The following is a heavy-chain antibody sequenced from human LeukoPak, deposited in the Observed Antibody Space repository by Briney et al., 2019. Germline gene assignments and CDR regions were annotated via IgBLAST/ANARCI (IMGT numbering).Heavy chain of an antibody. CDR1: GFTFSSYG. V-gene: IGHV3-30*02. D-gene: IGHD3-9*01. CDR2: IRYDGSNE. CDR3: ARETVNRYDILTGYYRIDDDAFDI. Sequence: PGGSLRLSCAASGFTFSSYGMHWVRQAPGKGLEWVAFIRYDGSNEYYADSVKGRFTISRDNSKNTLYLQMNSLRAADTAVYYCARETVNRYDILTGYYRIDDDAFDIWGQGTMVTVSS. J-gene: IGHJ3*02.